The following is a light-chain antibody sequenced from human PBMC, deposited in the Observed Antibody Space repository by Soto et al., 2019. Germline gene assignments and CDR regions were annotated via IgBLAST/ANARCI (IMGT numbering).Light chain of an antibody. J-gene: IGLJ1*01. Sequence: QSALTQPASVSGSPGQSITISCTGTSSDVGGYNYVSWYQQHPGKAPKFMIYEVSNRPSGVSNRFSGSKSGNTASLTISGLQAEDEADYYCSSYTSSNILVFGTGTKVTVL. CDR2: EVS. CDR1: SSDVGGYNY. CDR3: SSYTSSNILV. V-gene: IGLV2-14*01.